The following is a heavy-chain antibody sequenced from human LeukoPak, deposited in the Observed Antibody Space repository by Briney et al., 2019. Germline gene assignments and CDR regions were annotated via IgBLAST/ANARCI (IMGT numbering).Heavy chain of an antibody. CDR3: ARDLSPAAARWFDP. Sequence: GASVKVSCKASGGTFSSYAISWVRQAPGQGLEWMGGIIPIFGTANYAQKFQGRVTITADESTSTAYMELSSLRSEDTAVYYCARDLSPAAARWFDPWGQGTLVTVSS. V-gene: IGHV1-69*01. J-gene: IGHJ5*02. D-gene: IGHD6-13*01. CDR2: IIPIFGTA. CDR1: GGTFSSYA.